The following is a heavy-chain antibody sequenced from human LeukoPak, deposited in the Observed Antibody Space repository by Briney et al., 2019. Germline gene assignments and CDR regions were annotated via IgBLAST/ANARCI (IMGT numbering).Heavy chain of an antibody. CDR3: RLTYYYDTTGYWPLDY. V-gene: IGHV4-34*01. J-gene: IGHJ4*02. D-gene: IGHD3-22*01. CDR1: GGSFSGYH. CDR2: INRRGNT. Sequence: PSETLSLTCAAKGGSFSGYHWSWIRQSAGKGLEWIGEINRRGNTNYNPPLKSRVSISIDASKNQFALKLRSVTAADTAVYYCRLTYYYDTTGYWPLDYWGQGALATVSS.